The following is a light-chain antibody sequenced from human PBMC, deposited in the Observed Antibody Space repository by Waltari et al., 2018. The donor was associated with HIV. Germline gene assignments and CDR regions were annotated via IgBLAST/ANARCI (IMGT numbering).Light chain of an antibody. CDR2: EVS. V-gene: IGLV2-14*01. CDR1: SSDVGGYNS. Sequence: QSALTQPASVSGSPGQSITISCTGTSSDVGGYNSVYWYQHHPGEAPRLMIYEVSNRPSGISNRFSGSKSGNTASLTISGLQAEDEADYFCSSSTNSSPVVFGGGTKLTVL. J-gene: IGLJ3*02. CDR3: SSSTNSSPVV.